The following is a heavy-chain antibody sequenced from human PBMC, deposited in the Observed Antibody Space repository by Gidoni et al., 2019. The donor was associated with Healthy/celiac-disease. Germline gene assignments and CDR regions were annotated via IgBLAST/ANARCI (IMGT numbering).Heavy chain of an antibody. Sequence: QVQLQESGPGLVKPSETLSLTCTVPGGSTSSYYWSWIRQPAGKRLEWIGRIYTSGSTNYNPALKSRVTMSVDTSKNQFSLKLSSVTAADTAVYYCARGDYVGGIAFDIWGQGTMVTVSS. J-gene: IGHJ3*02. D-gene: IGHD3-16*01. CDR3: ARGDYVGGIAFDI. CDR2: IYTSGST. V-gene: IGHV4-4*07. CDR1: GGSTSSYY.